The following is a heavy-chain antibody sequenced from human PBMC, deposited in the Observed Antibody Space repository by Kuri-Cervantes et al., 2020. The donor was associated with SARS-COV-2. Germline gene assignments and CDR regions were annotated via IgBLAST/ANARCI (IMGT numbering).Heavy chain of an antibody. CDR1: GFTFSSYA. V-gene: IGHV3-64*01. J-gene: IGHJ6*02. Sequence: GESLKISCAASGFTFSSYAMHWVRQAPGKGLEYVSAISSNGGSTYYANSVKGRFTISRDNSKSTLYLQMGSLRAEDMAVYYCARGGHIVVVTAIQMYYYGMDVWGQGTTVTVSS. D-gene: IGHD2-21*02. CDR2: ISSNGGST. CDR3: ARGGHIVVVTAIQMYYYGMDV.